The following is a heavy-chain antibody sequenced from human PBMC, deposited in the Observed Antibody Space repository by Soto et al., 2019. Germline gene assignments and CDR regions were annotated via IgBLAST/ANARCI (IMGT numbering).Heavy chain of an antibody. CDR1: GFTFSSYS. J-gene: IGHJ5*02. CDR3: AREGSPPWGGWSYNWFDP. D-gene: IGHD6-19*01. V-gene: IGHV3-48*02. CDR2: ISSSSSTI. Sequence: EVQLVESGGGLVQPGGSLRLSCAASGFTFSSYSMNWVRQAPGTGLEWVSYISSSSSTIYYADSVKGRFTISRDNAKNSLYLQMNSLRDEDTAVYYCAREGSPPWGGWSYNWFDPWGQGTLVPVSS.